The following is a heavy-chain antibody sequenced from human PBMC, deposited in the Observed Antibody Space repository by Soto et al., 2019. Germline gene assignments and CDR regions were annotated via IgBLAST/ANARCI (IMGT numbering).Heavy chain of an antibody. CDR3: ASSAIVGREVNTWFDP. J-gene: IGHJ5*02. Sequence: PSETLSLTCTVSGDSITGSHWNRVRQPLGKPLEWIGHIYYRGSTNYNPSLKSRLTLSVDTSKNQIFLRLNSVTAADTAVYYCASSAIVGREVNTWFDPWGQGILVTVSS. CDR2: IYYRGST. CDR1: GDSITGSH. D-gene: IGHD1-26*01. V-gene: IGHV4-59*13.